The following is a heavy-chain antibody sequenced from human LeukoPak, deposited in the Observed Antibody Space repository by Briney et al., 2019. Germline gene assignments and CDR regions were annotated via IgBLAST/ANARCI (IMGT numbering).Heavy chain of an antibody. V-gene: IGHV1-2*02. J-gene: IGHJ6*03. D-gene: IGHD3-16*01. CDR3: ARELKTYYYYYTDV. Sequence: ASVKVSCKASGYTFTGYYMHWVRQAPGQGLEWMGWINPNSGGTNYAQKFQGRVTMTRDTSISTAYMELSRLRSDDTAVYYCARELKTYYYYYTDVWGKGTTVTVSS. CDR1: GYTFTGYY. CDR2: INPNSGGT.